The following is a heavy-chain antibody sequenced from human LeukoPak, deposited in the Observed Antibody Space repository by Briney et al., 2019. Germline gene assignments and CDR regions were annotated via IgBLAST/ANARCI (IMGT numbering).Heavy chain of an antibody. V-gene: IGHV4-34*01. Sequence: SETLSLTCAVYGGSFGGYYWSWIRQPPGKGLEWIGEINHSGSTNYNPSLKSRVTISLDTSMKKFSLKLNSVTAADTAVYYCASTERCSTTCPLDYWGQGTLVTVSS. D-gene: IGHD2-2*01. CDR1: GGSFGGYY. CDR2: INHSGST. CDR3: ASTERCSTTCPLDY. J-gene: IGHJ4*02.